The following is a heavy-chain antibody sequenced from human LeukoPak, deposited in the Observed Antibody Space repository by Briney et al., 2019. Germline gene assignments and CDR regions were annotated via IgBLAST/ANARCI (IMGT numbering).Heavy chain of an antibody. D-gene: IGHD3-3*01. CDR2: ISSDGGVT. CDR1: GFTFGSRA. V-gene: IGHV3-23*01. Sequence: GRSLRLSCAASGFTFGSRAMSWVRQAPGKGLELVSAISSDGGVTNYADSGKGRFTISRDNSKNTIYLQMNSLRDDDTAVYYCARGNPFGVVIQDGPYGMDVWGQGTTVTVSS. J-gene: IGHJ6*02. CDR3: ARGNPFGVVIQDGPYGMDV.